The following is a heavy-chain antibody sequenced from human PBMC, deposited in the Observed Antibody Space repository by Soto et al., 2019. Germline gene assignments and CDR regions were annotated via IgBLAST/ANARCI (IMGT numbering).Heavy chain of an antibody. CDR3: ARQLYIAAAGTVWFDP. Sequence: GESLKISCKGSGYSFTSYWIGWVRQMPGKGLEWMGIIYPGDSDTRYSPSFQGQVTISADKSISTAYLQWSSLKASDTAMYYCARQLYIAAAGTVWFDPWGQGTLVTVSS. V-gene: IGHV5-51*01. J-gene: IGHJ5*02. CDR2: IYPGDSDT. CDR1: GYSFTSYW. D-gene: IGHD6-13*01.